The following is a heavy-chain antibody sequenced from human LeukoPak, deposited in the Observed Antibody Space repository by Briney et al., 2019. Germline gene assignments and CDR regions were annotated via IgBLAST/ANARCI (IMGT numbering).Heavy chain of an antibody. J-gene: IGHJ3*01. V-gene: IGHV3-23*01. CDR3: AKDPNGDYIGAFDF. CDR1: AFSFSKFA. Sequence: GGSLRLSCAASAFSFSKFALIWVRQAPGKGLEWVSATTANGGYTLYADAVKGRFTVSGDNSKNTLYLQINSLRPEDTAMYYCAKDPNGDYIGAFDFWGQGTMVTVSS. D-gene: IGHD4-17*01. CDR2: TTANGGYT.